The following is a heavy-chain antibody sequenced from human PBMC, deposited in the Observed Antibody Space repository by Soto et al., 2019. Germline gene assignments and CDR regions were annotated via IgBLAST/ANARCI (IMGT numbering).Heavy chain of an antibody. D-gene: IGHD2-2*01. Sequence: QVQLVQSGGEVKRPGASVKVSCKTSGYTFSNYGITWVRQAPGQPLEWLGWISLYSDGTNYAQKFQGRVSRNTDTSTTTAYMELRSLRSDDTAVYYCARVVPGAEAWFGPWGQGTLVTVSS. CDR2: ISLYSDGT. CDR3: ARVVPGAEAWFGP. J-gene: IGHJ5*02. V-gene: IGHV1-18*01. CDR1: GYTFSNYG.